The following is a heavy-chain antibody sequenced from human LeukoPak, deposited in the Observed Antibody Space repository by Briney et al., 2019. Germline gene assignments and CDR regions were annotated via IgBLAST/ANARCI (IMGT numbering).Heavy chain of an antibody. J-gene: IGHJ5*02. D-gene: IGHD3-3*01. CDR3: ARERGPYDFWSGYYP. V-gene: IGHV3-33*01. CDR2: IWYDGSNK. Sequence: PGGSLRLSCAASGFTFSSYGMHWVRQAPGKGLEWVAVIWYDGSNKYYADSVKGRFTISRDNSKNTLYLQMNSLRAEDTAVYYCARERGPYDFWSGYYPWGQGTLVTVSS. CDR1: GFTFSSYG.